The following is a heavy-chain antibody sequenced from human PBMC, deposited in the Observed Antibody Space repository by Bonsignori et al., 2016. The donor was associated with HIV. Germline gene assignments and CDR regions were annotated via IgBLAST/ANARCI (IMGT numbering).Heavy chain of an antibody. Sequence: EVQLLESGGGMVQPGGSLRLSCVASGFTFTTYPMSWVRQAPGKGLEWVSSLGGDGGNTYYADSVVGRFTISRDISKNTLYLQMDRLRADDTAVYYCVKDQSAGWSGGLFDYWGQGTLVTVSS. CDR3: VKDQSAGWSGGLFDY. CDR1: GFTFTTYP. CDR2: LGGDGGNT. J-gene: IGHJ4*02. D-gene: IGHD1-26*01. V-gene: IGHV3-23*01.